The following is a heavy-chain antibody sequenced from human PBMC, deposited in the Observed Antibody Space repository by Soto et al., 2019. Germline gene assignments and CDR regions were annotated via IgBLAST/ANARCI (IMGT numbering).Heavy chain of an antibody. CDR3: ARDPRTNYDFWSGYPLGMDV. V-gene: IGHV3-21*01. D-gene: IGHD3-3*01. CDR1: GFTFSSYS. J-gene: IGHJ6*02. Sequence: EVQLVESGGGLVKPGGSLRLSCAASGFTFSSYSMNWVRQAPGKGLEWVSSISSSSSYIYYADSVKGRFTISRDNAKNSLYLQMNSLRAEDTAVYYCARDPRTNYDFWSGYPLGMDVWGQGTTVTVSS. CDR2: ISSSSSYI.